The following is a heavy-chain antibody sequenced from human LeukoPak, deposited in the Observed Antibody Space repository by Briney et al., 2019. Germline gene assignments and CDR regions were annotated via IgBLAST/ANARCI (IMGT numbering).Heavy chain of an antibody. J-gene: IGHJ6*03. CDR2: VHYSGST. V-gene: IGHV4-39*01. D-gene: IGHD3-10*01. CDR1: GGSISSSSYF. CDR3: ARQLYVSGSYYAPMDV. Sequence: SETLSVTCSVSGGSISSSSYFWGWIRQPPGTGLEWIASVHYSGSTYYNPSLKSRLTISVDTSKNQFSLELSSVTAADTALYFCARQLYVSGSYYAPMDVWGKGTTVTISS.